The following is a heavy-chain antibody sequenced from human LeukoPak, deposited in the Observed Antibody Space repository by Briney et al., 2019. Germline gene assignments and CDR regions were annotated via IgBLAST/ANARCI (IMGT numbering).Heavy chain of an antibody. V-gene: IGHV7-4-1*02. J-gene: IGHJ4*02. CDR2: INTNTGNP. Sequence: ASVKVSCKASGYTFTSFDITWVRQAPGQGLEWMGWINTNTGNPTYAQGFTGRFVFSLDTSVSTAYLQLSSLKADDTAVYYCANTRLLRVGDPSDWWGQGTLVTVSS. CDR1: GYTFTSFD. CDR3: ANTRLLRVGDPSDW. D-gene: IGHD3-10*01.